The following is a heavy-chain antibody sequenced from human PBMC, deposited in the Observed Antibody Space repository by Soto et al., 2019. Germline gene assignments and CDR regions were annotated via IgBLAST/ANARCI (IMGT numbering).Heavy chain of an antibody. CDR3: AKDSHQGRLSWPLGY. CDR2: MSYDGSNK. Sequence: QVQLVESGGGVVQPGRSLRLSCSASGFTFSSYGMHWVRQAPGKGLEWVAVMSYDGSNKYYADSVKGRFTISRDNSKNTLYLQMNSLRAEDTAVYHCAKDSHQGRLSWPLGYWGQGTLVTVSS. V-gene: IGHV3-30*18. CDR1: GFTFSSYG. J-gene: IGHJ4*02. D-gene: IGHD6-13*01.